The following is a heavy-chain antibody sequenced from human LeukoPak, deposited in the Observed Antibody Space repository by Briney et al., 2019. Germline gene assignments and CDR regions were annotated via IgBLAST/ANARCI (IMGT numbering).Heavy chain of an antibody. J-gene: IGHJ4*02. CDR3: ARTYDGSGYRQFDY. V-gene: IGHV4-59*08. CDR2: IYYSEST. Sequence: SETLSLTCTVSGGSISTYYWSWIRQPPGKGLEWIGYIYYSESTNYNPSLKSRVTISVDTSKNQFSLNLTSVTAADTAVYYCARTYDGSGYRQFDYWGQGTLVTVSS. D-gene: IGHD3-22*01. CDR1: GGSISTYY.